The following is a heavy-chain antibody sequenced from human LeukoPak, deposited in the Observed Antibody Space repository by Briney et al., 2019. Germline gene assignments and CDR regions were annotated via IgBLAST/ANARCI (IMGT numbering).Heavy chain of an antibody. J-gene: IGHJ4*02. Sequence: ASVKVSCKASGYTFTSYYMHWVRQAPGQGLEWMGIINPIVGSTSYAQKFQGRVTMTRDTSTRTVYMELGSLRSEDTGVYYCARADRTTKATASPSAYCGGDCSSGFDYWGQGTLVTVSS. CDR2: INPIVGST. CDR1: GYTFTSYY. CDR3: ARADRTTKATASPSAYCGGDCSSGFDY. D-gene: IGHD2-21*01. V-gene: IGHV1-46*03.